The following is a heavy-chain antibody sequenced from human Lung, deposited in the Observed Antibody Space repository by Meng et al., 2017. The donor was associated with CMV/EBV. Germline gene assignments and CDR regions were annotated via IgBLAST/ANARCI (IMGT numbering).Heavy chain of an antibody. CDR3: ARAPHCSSTSCYKRGGYYFDY. D-gene: IGHD2-2*02. Sequence: GGSLRLSCAASGFTFSSYSMNWVRQAPGKGLEWVSSISSSSSYIYYADSVKGRFTISRDNAKNSLYLQMNSLRAEDTAVYYCARAPHCSSTSCYKRGGYYFDYWGQGTLVTVSS. CDR2: ISSSSSYI. J-gene: IGHJ4*02. V-gene: IGHV3-21*01. CDR1: GFTFSSYS.